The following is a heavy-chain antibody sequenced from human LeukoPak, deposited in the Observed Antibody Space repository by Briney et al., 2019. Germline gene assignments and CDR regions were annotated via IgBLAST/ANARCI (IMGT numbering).Heavy chain of an antibody. CDR1: GFSNSGGYY. J-gene: IGHJ3*02. CDR2: IYHSGNT. CDR3: ARDHEDIVATIWGEGLNI. Sequence: SETLSLTCSVSGFSNSGGYYWGWIRPPPGKGLEWLGSIYHSGNTDYNPSLKSRVTISVDTAKNKFFLRLGSVTAADTAVYYCARDHEDIVATIWGEGLNIWGQGTVVTVSS. D-gene: IGHD5-12*01. V-gene: IGHV4-38-2*02.